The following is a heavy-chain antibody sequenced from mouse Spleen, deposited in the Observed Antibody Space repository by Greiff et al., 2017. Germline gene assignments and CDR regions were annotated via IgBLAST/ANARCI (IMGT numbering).Heavy chain of an antibody. CDR3: ASGGGYYDPRLAY. CDR2: IDPYNGGT. J-gene: IGHJ3*01. V-gene: IGHV1S135*01. D-gene: IGHD2-4*01. Sequence: VQLKQSGPELVKPGASVKVSCKASGYAFTSYNMYWVKQSHGKSLEWIGYIDPYNGGTSYNQKFKGKATLTVDKSSSTAYMHLNSLTSEDSAVYYCASGGGYYDPRLAYWGQGTLVTVSA. CDR1: GYAFTSYN.